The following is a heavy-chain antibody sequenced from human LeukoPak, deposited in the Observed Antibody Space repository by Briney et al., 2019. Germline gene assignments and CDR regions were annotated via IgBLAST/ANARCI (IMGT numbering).Heavy chain of an antibody. CDR2: INAGNGIT. V-gene: IGHV1-3*01. Sequence: ASVKVSCEASGYIFTAYAIHWVRQAPRQGLEWMGWINAGNGITKYSQKFQGRVTITRDTSATTVYMELSSLRSEDTALYYCARDFGSSSGYYWFDPWGQGTLVTVSS. D-gene: IGHD6-19*01. CDR3: ARDFGSSSGYYWFDP. CDR1: GYIFTAYA. J-gene: IGHJ5*02.